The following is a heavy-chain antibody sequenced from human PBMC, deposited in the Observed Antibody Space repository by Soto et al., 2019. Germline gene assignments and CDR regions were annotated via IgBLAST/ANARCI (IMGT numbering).Heavy chain of an antibody. Sequence: ASVKVSCKASGYTLTSYGISWVRQAPGQGLEWMGWISAYNGNTNYAQKLQGRVTMTTDTSTSTAYMELRSLRSDDTAVYYCARDSLLWFGAPTRYYYYGMDVWGQGTTVTVSS. D-gene: IGHD3-10*01. CDR3: ARDSLLWFGAPTRYYYYGMDV. CDR1: GYTLTSYG. V-gene: IGHV1-18*01. CDR2: ISAYNGNT. J-gene: IGHJ6*02.